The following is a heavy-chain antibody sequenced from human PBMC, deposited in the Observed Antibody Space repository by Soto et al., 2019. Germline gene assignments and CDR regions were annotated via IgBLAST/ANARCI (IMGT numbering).Heavy chain of an antibody. J-gene: IGHJ3*02. CDR3: ARDILESFLITMVRGPNDAFDI. D-gene: IGHD3-10*01. CDR1: GFTFSSYS. CDR2: ISSSSSTI. V-gene: IGHV3-48*01. Sequence: GGSLRLSCAASGFTFSSYSMNWVRQAPGKGLEWVSYISSSSSTIYYADSVKGRFTISRDNAKNSLYLQMNSLRAEDTAVYYCARDILESFLITMVRGPNDAFDIWGQGTMVTVSS.